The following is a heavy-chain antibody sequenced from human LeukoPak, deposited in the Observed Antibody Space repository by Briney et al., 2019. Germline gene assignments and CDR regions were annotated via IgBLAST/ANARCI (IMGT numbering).Heavy chain of an antibody. D-gene: IGHD2-15*01. Sequence: GASVKVSCKASGFTFTSSAMQWVRQARGQRLEWIGWIVVGSGNTNYAQKFQERVTITRDMSTSTANMELSSLRSEDTAVYYCAAGYCSGGSCSSPSDAFDIWGQGSMVTVSS. V-gene: IGHV1-58*02. CDR1: GFTFTSSA. CDR2: IVVGSGNT. J-gene: IGHJ3*02. CDR3: AAGYCSGGSCSSPSDAFDI.